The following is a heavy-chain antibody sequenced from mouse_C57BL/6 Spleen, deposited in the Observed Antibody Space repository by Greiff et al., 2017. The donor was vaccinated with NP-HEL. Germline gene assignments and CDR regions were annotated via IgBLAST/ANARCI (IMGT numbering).Heavy chain of an antibody. CDR3: TGGDGYFDV. J-gene: IGHJ1*03. Sequence: EVKVEESGGGLVQPGGSMKLSCVASGSTFSNYWMNWVRQSPEKGLEWVAQIRLKSDNYATHYAESVKGRFTISRDDSKSSVYLQMNNLRAEDTGIYYCTGGDGYFDVWGTGTTVTVSS. CDR2: IRLKSDNYAT. V-gene: IGHV6-3*01. CDR1: GSTFSNYW. D-gene: IGHD3-3*01.